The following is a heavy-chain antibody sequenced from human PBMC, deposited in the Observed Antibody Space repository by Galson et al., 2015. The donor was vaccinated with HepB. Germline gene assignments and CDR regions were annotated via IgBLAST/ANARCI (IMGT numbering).Heavy chain of an antibody. CDR3: ARDSRLELRLNNYFSYGMDV. Sequence: SVKVSCKASGYNFNNYGLSWLRQAPGPGLEWMGWFSGYDGSTNYAQKFQGRVTMTADASTGTAYLELRDLRSDDTAVYYCARDSRLELRLNNYFSYGMDVWCQGSAVTVSS. D-gene: IGHD1-1*01. J-gene: IGHJ6*02. V-gene: IGHV1-18*01. CDR1: GYNFNNYG. CDR2: FSGYDGST.